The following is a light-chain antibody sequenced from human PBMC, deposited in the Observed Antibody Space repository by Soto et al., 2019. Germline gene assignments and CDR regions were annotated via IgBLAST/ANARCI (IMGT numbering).Light chain of an antibody. CDR3: LLYYGGAQV. V-gene: IGLV7-43*01. J-gene: IGLJ2*01. Sequence: QAVVTQEPSLTGSPGGTVTLTCASSTGAVNSGYYPKWFQQKPGPSPRLLIYSETYKHAWAPARFAGSLLGGKAHLTLSVVQPDDEADYYCLLYYGGAQVFGGGTQLTVL. CDR1: TGAVNSGYY. CDR2: SET.